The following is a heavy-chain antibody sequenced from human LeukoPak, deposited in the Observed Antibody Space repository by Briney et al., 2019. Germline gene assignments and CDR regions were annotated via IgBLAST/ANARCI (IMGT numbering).Heavy chain of an antibody. CDR2: IYHSGST. J-gene: IGHJ4*02. Sequence: SETLSLTCAVSGYSISSGYYWGWIRQPPGKGLGGIGSIYHSGSTYYNPSLKSRVTISVDTSKNQFSLKLSSVTAADTAVYYCARADHFGSGYFDYWGQGTLVTVSS. CDR1: GYSISSGYY. D-gene: IGHD3-3*02. V-gene: IGHV4-38-2*01. CDR3: ARADHFGSGYFDY.